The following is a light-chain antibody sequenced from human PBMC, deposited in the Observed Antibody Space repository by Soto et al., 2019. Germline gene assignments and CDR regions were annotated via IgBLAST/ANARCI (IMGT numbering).Light chain of an antibody. V-gene: IGKV1-9*01. Sequence: DIQLTQSPSFLSASVGDRVTITCRASKGISSYLAWYQQKPGKAPKLLIYAASTLQSGVPSRFSGSGSGTEFTLTISSLQPEDSATYYCQQLNSYLWTFGQGTKVEIK. CDR2: AAS. CDR3: QQLNSYLWT. CDR1: KGISSY. J-gene: IGKJ1*01.